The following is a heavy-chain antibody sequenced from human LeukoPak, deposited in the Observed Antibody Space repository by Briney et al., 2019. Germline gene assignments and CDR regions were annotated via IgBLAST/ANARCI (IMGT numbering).Heavy chain of an antibody. CDR1: GFTVSSNY. V-gene: IGHV3-66*01. CDR3: ARDIQTVAGSNSNFHY. CDR2: IYSGGST. J-gene: IGHJ4*02. D-gene: IGHD6-19*01. Sequence: GGSLRLSCAASGFTVSSNYMSWVRQAPGKGLEWVSVIYSGGSTYYADSVKGRFTISRDNSKNTLYLQMNSLRAEDTAVYYCARDIQTVAGSNSNFHYWGQGTLVTVSS.